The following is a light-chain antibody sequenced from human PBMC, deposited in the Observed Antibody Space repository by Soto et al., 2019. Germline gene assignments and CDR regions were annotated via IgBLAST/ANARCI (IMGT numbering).Light chain of an antibody. CDR3: LHHNGYPPV. J-gene: IGKJ2*01. V-gene: IGKV1-17*01. Sequence: DIQMTQSPSSLSASVGDTVTITCRASQHITNDCAWYQQKAGRAPKCLILLASRLQTGVPSRFSGSGFGTEFTLTISSLQPEDFATYYCLHHNGYPPVFGQGTKVEIQ. CDR2: LAS. CDR1: QHITND.